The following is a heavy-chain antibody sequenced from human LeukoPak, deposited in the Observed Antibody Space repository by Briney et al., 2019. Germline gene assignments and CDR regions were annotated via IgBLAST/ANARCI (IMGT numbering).Heavy chain of an antibody. V-gene: IGHV5-51*01. CDR1: GYSFTSYW. Sequence: GEFLKISCKGSGYSFTSYWIGWVRQMPGQGLEWMGIIYPGYSDTIYSQSFQGQVTISAVKSISTAYLQWSSLKASDTAMYYCARPRAGYSSGHYFDYWGQGTLVTVSS. CDR3: ARPRAGYSSGHYFDY. D-gene: IGHD6-19*01. J-gene: IGHJ4*02. CDR2: IYPGYSDT.